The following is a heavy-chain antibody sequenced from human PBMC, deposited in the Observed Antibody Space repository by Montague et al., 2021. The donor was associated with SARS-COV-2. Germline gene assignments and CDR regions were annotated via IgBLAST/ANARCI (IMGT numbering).Heavy chain of an antibody. Sequence: SETLSLTCTVSGGSISSYYWSWIRQPSGKGLEWIGYMCYSGSTNYNPSLKSRVTLSVDTSKNQFSLKLSSVTAADTAVYYCARDFDYWGQGTLVTVSS. V-gene: IGHV4-59*13. J-gene: IGHJ4*02. CDR2: MCYSGST. CDR1: GGSISSYY. CDR3: ARDFDY.